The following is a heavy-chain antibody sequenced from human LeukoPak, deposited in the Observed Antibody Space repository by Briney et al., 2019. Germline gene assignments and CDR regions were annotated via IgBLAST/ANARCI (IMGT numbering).Heavy chain of an antibody. D-gene: IGHD3-10*01. CDR2: IYPGDSDT. Sequence: GESLKISCKGSGYSFTSYWIGWVRQMPGKGLVGMGIIYPGDSDTRYSPSFQGQVTISADKSISTAYLQWSSLKASDTAMYYCARLRSPFRSYIDYWGQRTPVTVSS. CDR1: GYSFTSYW. J-gene: IGHJ4*01. CDR3: ARLRSPFRSYIDY. V-gene: IGHV5-51*01.